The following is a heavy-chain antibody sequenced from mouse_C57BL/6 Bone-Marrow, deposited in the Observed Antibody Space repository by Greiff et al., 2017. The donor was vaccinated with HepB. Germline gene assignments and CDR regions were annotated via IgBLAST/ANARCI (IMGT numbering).Heavy chain of an antibody. J-gene: IGHJ4*01. V-gene: IGHV1-85*01. CDR2: IYPRDGST. Sequence: VQLQQSGPELVKPAASVKLSCKASGYTFTSYDINWVKQRPGQGLEWIGWIYPRDGSTKYNEKFKGKATLTVDTSSSTAYMELHSLTSEDSAVYFCARPHYYGSSYDAMDYWGQGTSVTVSS. CDR3: ARPHYYGSSYDAMDY. D-gene: IGHD1-1*01. CDR1: GYTFTSYD.